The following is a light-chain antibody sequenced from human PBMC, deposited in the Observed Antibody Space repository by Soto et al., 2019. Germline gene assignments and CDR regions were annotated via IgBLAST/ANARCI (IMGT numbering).Light chain of an antibody. CDR3: HQYNDWPPYT. Sequence: EIVMTQSPATLSVSPGERATLSCRASQSVSSKLAWYQQAPGQAPRLLIYGASARATGIPARFSGSGSGTEFTLTISSLQSEDFAVYYCHQYNDWPPYTFAQGTKLEIK. V-gene: IGKV3-15*01. J-gene: IGKJ2*01. CDR2: GAS. CDR1: QSVSSK.